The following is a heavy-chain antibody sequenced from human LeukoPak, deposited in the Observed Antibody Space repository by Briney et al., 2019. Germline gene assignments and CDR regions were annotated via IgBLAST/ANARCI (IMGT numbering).Heavy chain of an antibody. V-gene: IGHV3-23*01. CDR1: GFTFSNYV. J-gene: IGHJ4*02. CDR2: ISGSGITT. Sequence: GGSLRLSCAASGFTFSNYVMGWVRQPPGEGLQWVSVISGSGITTYYARSVKGRFTISRDNSKNTLYLQMNNLRAEDTAIYYCAKTGLYSSSSRGYFDYWGQGTWSPSPQ. D-gene: IGHD6-6*01. CDR3: AKTGLYSSSSRGYFDY.